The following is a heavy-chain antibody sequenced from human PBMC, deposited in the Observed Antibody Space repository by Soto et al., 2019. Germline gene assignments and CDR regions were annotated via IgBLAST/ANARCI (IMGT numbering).Heavy chain of an antibody. CDR3: ARATNYYYAMDV. J-gene: IGHJ6*02. CDR2: ISYDGSDR. CDR1: GFTFISYG. Sequence: QVQLVESGGGVVQPGRSLRLSCAASGFTFISYGMHWVRQAPGKGLQWVAYISYDGSDRNYEDSVKGRFTISRGNSKNPLYLQINSLKTEDTAVYYCARATNYYYAMDVWGQGTTVTVSS. V-gene: IGHV3-33*05.